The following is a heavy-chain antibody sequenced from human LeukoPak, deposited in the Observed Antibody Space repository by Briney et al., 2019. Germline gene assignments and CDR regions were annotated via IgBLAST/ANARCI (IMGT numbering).Heavy chain of an antibody. Sequence: GGSLRLSCAASGFTFSSYSMNWVRQAPGKGLEWVSSISSSSSYIYYADSVKGRFTISRDNAKNSLYLQMNSLRAEDTAVYYCVRDPGYSNYDFWSGYFVWGQGTLVTVSS. J-gene: IGHJ4*02. CDR2: ISSSSSYI. CDR1: GFTFSSYS. V-gene: IGHV3-21*01. CDR3: VRDPGYSNYDFWSGYFV. D-gene: IGHD3-3*01.